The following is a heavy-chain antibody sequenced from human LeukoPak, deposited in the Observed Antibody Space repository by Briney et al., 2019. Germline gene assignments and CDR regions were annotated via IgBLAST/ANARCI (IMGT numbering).Heavy chain of an antibody. CDR3: TRHPYYYDSSGYYYDGGDY. D-gene: IGHD3-22*01. J-gene: IGHJ4*02. V-gene: IGHV3-73*01. Sequence: GGSLKLSCAASGFTFSGSALHWVRQASGKGLEWVGRIRRKANSYATAYAASVKGRFTISRDDSKNTAYLQMNSLKTEDTAVYYCTRHPYYYDSSGYYYDGGDYWGQGTLVTVSS. CDR2: IRRKANSYAT. CDR1: GFTFSGSA.